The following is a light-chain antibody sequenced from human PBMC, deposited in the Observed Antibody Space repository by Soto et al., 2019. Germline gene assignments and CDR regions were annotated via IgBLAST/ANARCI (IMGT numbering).Light chain of an antibody. J-gene: IGKJ4*01. V-gene: IGKV1-9*01. Sequence: DIHLTQSPSFLSASVLDTVTVTCLASQGISRYLAWYQQKPGKAPKLLIYTASTLQSGVPSRFSGSGSGTEFTLTISSLQPEDFATYYCQQLTSYFPLTFGGGTKVDIK. CDR1: QGISRY. CDR2: TAS. CDR3: QQLTSYFPLT.